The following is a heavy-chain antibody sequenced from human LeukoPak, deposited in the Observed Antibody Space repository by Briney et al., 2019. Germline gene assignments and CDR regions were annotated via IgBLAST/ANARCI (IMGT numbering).Heavy chain of an antibody. CDR3: ARDSPLRYFDWLSPENWFDP. D-gene: IGHD3-9*01. V-gene: IGHV3-48*01. CDR1: GFIFSSYS. J-gene: IGHJ5*02. CDR2: ISSSSTTI. Sequence: GGSLRLSCAASGFIFSSYSLNWVRQAPGKGPEWVSYISSSSTTIYYADSVKGRFTISRDNAKNSLYLQMNSLRAEDTAVYYCARDSPLRYFDWLSPENWFDPWGQGTLVTVSS.